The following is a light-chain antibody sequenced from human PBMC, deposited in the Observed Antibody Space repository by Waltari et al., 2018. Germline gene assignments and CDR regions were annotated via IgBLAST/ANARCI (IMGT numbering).Light chain of an antibody. Sequence: EIVLTQSPGTPSLSPGERATLSCRASQTVRTTYLAWYQQKPGQAPPLLIYGASSRATGIPDRFSGSGSGTDFSLTISSLEPEDFAVYYCQQYDISPLTFGGGTKVEIK. CDR1: QTVRTTY. CDR3: QQYDISPLT. V-gene: IGKV3-20*01. CDR2: GAS. J-gene: IGKJ4*01.